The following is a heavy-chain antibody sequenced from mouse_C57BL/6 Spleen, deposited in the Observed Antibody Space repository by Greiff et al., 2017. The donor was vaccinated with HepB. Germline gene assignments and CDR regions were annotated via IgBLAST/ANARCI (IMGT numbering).Heavy chain of an antibody. J-gene: IGHJ3*01. Sequence: QVQLKQSGPGLVQPSQSLSITCTVSGFSLTSYGVHWVRQSPGKGLEWLGVIWSGGSTDYNAAFISRLSISKDNSKSQVFFKMNSLQADDTAIYYCARKSDYDGEAWFAYWGQGTLVTVSA. CDR2: IWSGGST. CDR3: ARKSDYDGEAWFAY. V-gene: IGHV2-2*01. CDR1: GFSLTSYG. D-gene: IGHD2-4*01.